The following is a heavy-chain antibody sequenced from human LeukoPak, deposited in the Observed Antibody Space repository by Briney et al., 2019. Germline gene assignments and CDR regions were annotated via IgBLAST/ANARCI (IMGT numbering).Heavy chain of an antibody. J-gene: IGHJ5*02. CDR1: GFTFSSYA. V-gene: IGHV3-30*01. CDR3: ARAVYSNYNWFDP. D-gene: IGHD4-11*01. Sequence: GGSLRLSCAASGFTFSSYAMHWVRQAPGKGLEWVAVISYDGSNKYYADSVKGRFTISRDNSKNTLYLQMNSLRAEDTAVYYCARAVYSNYNWFDPWGQGTLVTVSS. CDR2: ISYDGSNK.